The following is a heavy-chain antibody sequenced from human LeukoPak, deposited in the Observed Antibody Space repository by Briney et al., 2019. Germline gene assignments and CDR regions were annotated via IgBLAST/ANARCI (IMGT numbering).Heavy chain of an antibody. V-gene: IGHV3-23*01. CDR2: ITGSGGST. D-gene: IGHD4-23*01. CDR3: AKSVGTLDY. J-gene: IGHJ4*02. CDR1: RFTFSSYA. Sequence: GGSLRLSCAASRFTFSSYAMNWVRQAPGKGLEWVSTITGSGGSTYYADSVKGRFTISRDNSRSTLYLQMNSLRAEDTALYYCAKSVGTLDYWGQGTLVTVSS.